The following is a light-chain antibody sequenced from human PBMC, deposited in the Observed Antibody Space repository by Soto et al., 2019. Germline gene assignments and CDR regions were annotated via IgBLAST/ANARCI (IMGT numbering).Light chain of an antibody. CDR1: QSVSRK. CDR2: DAS. J-gene: IGKJ5*01. CDR3: QQRSNWPPIT. V-gene: IGKV3-11*01. Sequence: EILMTQSPATVSVSPGERATLSCRASQSVSRKLAWYQQKPGQAPRLLIYDASNRATGIPARFSGSGSGTDFTLTISSLEPEDFAVYYCQQRSNWPPITFGQGTRLEIK.